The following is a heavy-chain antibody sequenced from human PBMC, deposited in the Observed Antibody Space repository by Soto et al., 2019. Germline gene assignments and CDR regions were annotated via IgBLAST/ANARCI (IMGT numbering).Heavy chain of an antibody. D-gene: IGHD6-19*01. CDR3: ARDALEQWLHYFDY. CDR2: IYHSGST. Sequence: QVQLQESGPGLVKPSGTLSLTCAVSGGSISSSNWWSWVRQPPGKGLEWIGEIYHSGSTNYNPSLKGRGTISVDKSKSQFSLKLSSVTAADTAVYYCARDALEQWLHYFDYWGQGTLVTVSS. J-gene: IGHJ4*02. CDR1: GGSISSSNW. V-gene: IGHV4-4*02.